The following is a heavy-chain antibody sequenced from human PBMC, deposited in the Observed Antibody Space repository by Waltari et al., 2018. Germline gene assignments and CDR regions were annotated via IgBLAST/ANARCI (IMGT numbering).Heavy chain of an antibody. CDR3: ARDPYYDYIWGSYRWPPDRV. CDR2: ISSDGSST. CDR1: GFTFSSYW. J-gene: IGHJ6*04. V-gene: IGHV3-74*01. D-gene: IGHD3-16*02. Sequence: EVQLVESGGGLVQPGGSLRLSCAASGFTFSSYWMQWVRQAPGKGLGWVLLISSDGSSTGYADSVKGRVTICRDNAKNTLYLEMNRLRAEDTAVYYCARDPYYDYIWGSYRWPPDRVWGKGTTVTVSS.